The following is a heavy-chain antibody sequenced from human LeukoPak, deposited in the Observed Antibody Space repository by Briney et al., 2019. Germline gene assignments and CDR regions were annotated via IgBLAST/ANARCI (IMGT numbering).Heavy chain of an antibody. CDR1: GGSISSGGYY. CDR3: AREVGEAFDI. Sequence: SETLSLTCTVSGGSISSGGYYWSWIRQPPGKGLEWIGYIYHSGSTYYNPSLKSRVTISVDRSKNQFSLKLSSVTAADTAVYYCAREVGEAFDIWGQGTMVTVSS. V-gene: IGHV4-30-2*01. CDR2: IYHSGST. D-gene: IGHD2-2*01. J-gene: IGHJ3*02.